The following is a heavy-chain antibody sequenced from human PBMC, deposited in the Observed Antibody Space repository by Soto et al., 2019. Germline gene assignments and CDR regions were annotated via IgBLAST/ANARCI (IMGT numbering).Heavy chain of an antibody. CDR3: ASHRPVTTLWDY. D-gene: IGHD4-17*01. CDR1: GGSISSSSYY. Sequence: SETLSLTCTVSGGSISSSSYYWGWNRQPPGKGLEWIGDIYYSGSTYYNPTLKSRVTISVDTSNNQFSLKMTSVTAADAAVYYCASHRPVTTLWDYWGQGTLVTVSS. CDR2: IYYSGST. V-gene: IGHV4-39*01. J-gene: IGHJ4*02.